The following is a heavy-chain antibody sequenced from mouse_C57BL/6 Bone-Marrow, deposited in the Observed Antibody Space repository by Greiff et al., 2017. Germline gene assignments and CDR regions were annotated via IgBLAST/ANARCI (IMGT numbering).Heavy chain of an antibody. CDR1: GFTFSSYG. CDR3: ARRGYLLDY. J-gene: IGHJ2*01. V-gene: IGHV5-6*01. D-gene: IGHD5-1*01. Sequence: EVQLKESGGDLVKPGGSLKLSCAASGFTFSSYGMSWVRQTPDKRLEWVATISSGGSYTYYPDSVKGRFTISRDNAKNTLYLQMSSLKSEDTAMYYCARRGYLLDYGGQGTTLTVSS. CDR2: ISSGGSYT.